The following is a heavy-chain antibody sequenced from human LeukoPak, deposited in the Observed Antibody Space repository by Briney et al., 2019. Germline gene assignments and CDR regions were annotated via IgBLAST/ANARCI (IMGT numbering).Heavy chain of an antibody. CDR2: ISGSGGST. J-gene: IGHJ6*02. Sequence: GGSLRLSCAASGFTFSSYAMSWVRQAPGKGLEWVSAISGSGGSTYYADSVEGRFTISRHNSKNTLYLQMNSLRAEDTAVYYCAFERYYYYYGMDVWGQGTTVTASS. CDR1: GFTFSSYA. D-gene: IGHD1-1*01. CDR3: AFERYYYYYGMDV. V-gene: IGHV3-23*01.